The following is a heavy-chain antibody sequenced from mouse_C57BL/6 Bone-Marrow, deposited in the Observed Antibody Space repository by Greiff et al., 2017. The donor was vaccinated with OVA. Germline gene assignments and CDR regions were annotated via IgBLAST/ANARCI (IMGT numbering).Heavy chain of an antibody. Sequence: VQLQQSGPELVKPGASVKMSCKASGYTFTDYYMHWVKQKPGKGLEWIGEIYPGSGNTYYNEKFKGKATLTADTSSSTAYMQLSSLTSEDSAVYFCARSIYYGKNDWGQGTTLTVSS. CDR3: RSIYYGKND. J-gene: IGHJ2*01. V-gene: IGHV1-83*01. CDR2: YPGSGNTY. D-gene: IGHD1-1*01. CDR1: YTFTDYYM.